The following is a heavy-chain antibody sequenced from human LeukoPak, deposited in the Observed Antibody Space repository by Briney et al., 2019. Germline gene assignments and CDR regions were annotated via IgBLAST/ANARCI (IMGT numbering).Heavy chain of an antibody. CDR3: ARGGACGGDCSGRFDP. CDR2: IYYSGST. J-gene: IGHJ5*02. Sequence: SQTLSLTCTVSGGSISSGDYYWSWIRQPPGKGLEWIGYIYYSGSTYYNPSLKSRVTISVDTSKNQFSLKLSSVTAADTAVYYCARGGACGGDCSGRFDPWGQGTLVTVSS. D-gene: IGHD2-21*02. V-gene: IGHV4-30-4*01. CDR1: GGSISSGDYY.